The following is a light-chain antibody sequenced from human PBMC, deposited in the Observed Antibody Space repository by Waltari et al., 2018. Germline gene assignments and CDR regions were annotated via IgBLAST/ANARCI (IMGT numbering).Light chain of an antibody. J-gene: IGKJ2*01. CDR2: GAS. Sequence: EVVLTQSPGTLSLSPGERATLSCRASQRLSKNYLAWYHQKPGQAPRHLIYGASNRAAGIPDRFSGSGSGTDFTLTISRLEPEDFAVYYCQQYGSSVMYTFGQGTKLEIK. CDR3: QQYGSSVMYT. V-gene: IGKV3-20*01. CDR1: QRLSKNY.